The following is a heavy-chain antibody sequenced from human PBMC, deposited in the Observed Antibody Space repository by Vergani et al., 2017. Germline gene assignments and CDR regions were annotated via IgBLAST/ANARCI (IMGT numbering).Heavy chain of an antibody. CDR2: INAGNGNT. V-gene: IGHV1-3*01. D-gene: IGHD3-16*02. CDR1: GYTLTSYA. Sequence: QVQLVQSGAEVKKPGASVKVSCKASGYTLTSYAMHWVRQAPGQRLEWMGWINAGNGNTKYSQKFQGRVTITRDTSASTAYMELSSLRSEDTAVYYCAREWFYDYVWGSYRLRGGYYFDYWGQGTLVTVSS. J-gene: IGHJ4*02. CDR3: AREWFYDYVWGSYRLRGGYYFDY.